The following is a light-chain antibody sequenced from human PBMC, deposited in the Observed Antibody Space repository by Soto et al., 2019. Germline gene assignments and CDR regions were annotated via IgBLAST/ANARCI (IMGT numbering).Light chain of an antibody. CDR1: QSLTNSF. Sequence: EFVWTQSPGTLSLSPGERATLSCSASQSLTNSFMAWYQQKPGQAPRLLIYDTSSRASGIPDRFSGSGSGTDFTLTISRPETEDFAVFYCQQYGTSEIIFGQGTRLEI. J-gene: IGKJ5*01. CDR3: QQYGTSEII. CDR2: DTS. V-gene: IGKV3-20*01.